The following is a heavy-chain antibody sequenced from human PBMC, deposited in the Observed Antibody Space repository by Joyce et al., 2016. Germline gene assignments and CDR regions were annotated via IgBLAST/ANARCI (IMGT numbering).Heavy chain of an antibody. CDR2: VYYTGSI. J-gene: IGHJ6*04. CDR3: ARANDELIAGYNYYVDV. Sequence: QLQLQESGPGLVKPSETLSLTCAVSGGSMSSSSYFWGWIRQPPGKGLEWIGSVYYTGSIHYKPYLEGRVTILVETAKKQFSLKLTSVTAADTAIYYCARANDELIAGYNYYVDVWGKGATVIVSS. CDR1: GGSMSSSSYF. V-gene: IGHV4-39*07. D-gene: IGHD5-24*01.